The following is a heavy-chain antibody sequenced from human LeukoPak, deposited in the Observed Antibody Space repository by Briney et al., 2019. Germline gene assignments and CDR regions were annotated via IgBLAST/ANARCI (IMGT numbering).Heavy chain of an antibody. D-gene: IGHD6-13*01. V-gene: IGHV4-59*01. CDR3: ARAYSSSWYYFDY. Sequence: SETLSLTCTVSGGSISSYYWSWIRQPPGKGLEWIGYIYYSGSTNYNPSLKSRVTISVDTSKNQFSLKLTSVTAADTAVYYCARAYSSSWYYFDYWGQGTLVTVSS. CDR2: IYYSGST. J-gene: IGHJ4*02. CDR1: GGSISSYY.